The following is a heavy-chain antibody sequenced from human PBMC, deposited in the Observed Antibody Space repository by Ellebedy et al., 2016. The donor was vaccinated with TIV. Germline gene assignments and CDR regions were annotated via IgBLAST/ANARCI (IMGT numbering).Heavy chain of an antibody. D-gene: IGHD1-7*01. CDR3: ARGDRAGTTRLVDY. CDR2: IYSGGTT. J-gene: IGHJ4*02. Sequence: GESLKISCTASGFAVTYNYMNWVRQAPGKGLEWVSVIYSGGTTNYADSVKGRFTISRDNAKNTLYLQMNSLRAEDTAVYYCARGDRAGTTRLVDYWGQGTLVTVSS. V-gene: IGHV3-66*01. CDR1: GFAVTYNY.